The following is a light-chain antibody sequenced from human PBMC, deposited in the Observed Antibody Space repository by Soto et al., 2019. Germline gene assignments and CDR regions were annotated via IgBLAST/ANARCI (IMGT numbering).Light chain of an antibody. J-gene: IGLJ1*01. Sequence: QSARTQPASESGSPGQSITISCTGTSSDVGGYNYVSWYQQHPGKAPKLMIYEVSNRPSGVSNRFSGSKSGNTASLTISGLQAEDEAHYYCSSYTSSSTLYVFGTGTKLTLL. CDR3: SSYTSSSTLYV. CDR2: EVS. CDR1: SSDVGGYNY. V-gene: IGLV2-14*01.